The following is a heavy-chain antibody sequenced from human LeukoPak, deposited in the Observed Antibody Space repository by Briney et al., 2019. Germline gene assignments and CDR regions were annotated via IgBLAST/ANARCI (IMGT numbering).Heavy chain of an antibody. CDR2: VHNVGST. D-gene: IGHD2-8*01. Sequence: SETLSLTCTVSGVSTTNGIYYWAWLRQSPGTGLEWLGSVHNVGSTYYNPSLKSRVTISVDTSKNQFSLKLSSVTAADTAVYYCARRVAFCTNGVCYLPPEHFDYWGQGTLVTVSS. V-gene: IGHV4-39*07. J-gene: IGHJ4*02. CDR1: GVSTTNGIYY. CDR3: ARRVAFCTNGVCYLPPEHFDY.